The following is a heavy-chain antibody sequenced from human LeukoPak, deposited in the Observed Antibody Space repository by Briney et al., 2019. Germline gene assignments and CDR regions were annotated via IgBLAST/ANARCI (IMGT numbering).Heavy chain of an antibody. CDR2: ISSSSSYI. Sequence: GGSLRLSCAASEFAFSSFTMNWVRQAPGKGLEWVSSISSSSSYIYYADSVKGRFTISRDNAKNSLYLQMNSLRAEDTAVYYCATSGDSPANWGQGTLVTVSS. D-gene: IGHD4-17*01. CDR3: ATSGDSPAN. CDR1: EFAFSSFT. V-gene: IGHV3-21*01. J-gene: IGHJ4*02.